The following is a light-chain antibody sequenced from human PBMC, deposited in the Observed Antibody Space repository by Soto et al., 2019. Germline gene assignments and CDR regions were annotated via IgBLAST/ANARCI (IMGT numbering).Light chain of an antibody. Sequence: QSVLTQPPSASGTPGQRVSISCSGSFSHVGKNTVNWYQQVPGAAPKLLIYSSSQRPSGVPDRFSGSKSGTSASLAISGLQSEDESDYYCAVWDDSLRGWVFGGGTKLTVL. V-gene: IGLV1-44*01. CDR2: SSS. CDR3: AVWDDSLRGWV. CDR1: FSHVGKNT. J-gene: IGLJ3*02.